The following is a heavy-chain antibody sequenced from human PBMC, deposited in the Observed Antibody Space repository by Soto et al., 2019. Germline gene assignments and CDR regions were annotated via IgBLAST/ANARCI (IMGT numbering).Heavy chain of an antibody. V-gene: IGHV2-70*01. CDR3: ARMCIAVAGTGSPPDY. Sequence: SGPTLVNPTQTLTLTCTFSGFSLSTSGMCVSWIRQPPGKALEWLALIDWDDDKYYSTSLKTRLTISKDTSKNQVVLTMTNMDPVDTATYYCARMCIAVAGTGSPPDYWGQGTLVTVSS. CDR2: IDWDDDK. J-gene: IGHJ4*02. D-gene: IGHD6-19*01. CDR1: GFSLSTSGMC.